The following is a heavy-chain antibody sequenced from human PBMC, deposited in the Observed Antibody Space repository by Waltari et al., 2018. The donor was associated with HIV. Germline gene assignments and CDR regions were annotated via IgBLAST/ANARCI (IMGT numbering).Heavy chain of an antibody. CDR2: ISDDGNYK. CDR1: GFTRRSYG. D-gene: IGHD3-16*01. J-gene: IGHJ4*02. CDR3: AGGMATTSEAH. V-gene: IGHV3-30*03. Sequence: QVHLVESGEGVVQSGRSMRLSCAASGFTRRSYGMHWVRQAPGKGLEWVAVISDDGNYKIYADSVKGRFTISRDDSKNTLYLQMDSLRAEDTAVYYCAGGMATTSEAHWGQGTLVTVSS.